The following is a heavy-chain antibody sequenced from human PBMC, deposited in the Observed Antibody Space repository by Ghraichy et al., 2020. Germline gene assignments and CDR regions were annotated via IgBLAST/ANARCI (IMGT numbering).Heavy chain of an antibody. V-gene: IGHV3-23*01. CDR3: ARDVHYDFWSGSSMDY. D-gene: IGHD3-3*01. CDR2: ISGNAESI. Sequence: SCVAPKLSLSSHDMVWVRQAPGKGLEWVSAISGNAESIYYADSVEGRFTISRDNSKNTIYLQMDSLRAEDTAIYYCARDVHYDFWSGSSMDYWGQGTLVTVSS. CDR1: KLSLSSHD. J-gene: IGHJ4*02.